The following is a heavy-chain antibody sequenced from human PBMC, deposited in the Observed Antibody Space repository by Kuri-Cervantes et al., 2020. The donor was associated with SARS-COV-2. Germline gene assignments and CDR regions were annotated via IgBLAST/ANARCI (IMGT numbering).Heavy chain of an antibody. CDR1: GFTFSDYY. D-gene: IGHD4-23*01. CDR2: ISSSGSTI. CDR3: AGATVVDLDP. J-gene: IGHJ5*02. Sequence: GGSLRLSCAASGFTFSDYYMSWIRQAPGKGLEWVSYISSSGSTIYYADSVKGRFAISRDDSENTLYLQMNGLRAEDTAMYYCAGATVVDLDPWGQGTLVTVSS. V-gene: IGHV3-11*01.